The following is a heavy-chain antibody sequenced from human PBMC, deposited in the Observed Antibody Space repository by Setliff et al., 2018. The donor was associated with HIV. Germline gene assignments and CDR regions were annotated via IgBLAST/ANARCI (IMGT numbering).Heavy chain of an antibody. D-gene: IGHD3-10*01. V-gene: IGHV4-4*07. CDR1: DGSVSGHS. Sequence: PSETLSLTCSVSDGSVSGHSWSWIRQPAGKGLEWIGRIYTSGTTNYNPSLKSRVTMSVDTSKNQFSLKLSSVTAADTAVYYCARAGSMVRGVIISAIDIWGQGTMVTVSS. J-gene: IGHJ3*02. CDR2: IYTSGTT. CDR3: ARAGSMVRGVIISAIDI.